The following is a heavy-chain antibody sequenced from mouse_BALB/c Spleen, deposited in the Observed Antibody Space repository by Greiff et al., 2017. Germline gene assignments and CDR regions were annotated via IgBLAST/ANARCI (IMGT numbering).Heavy chain of an antibody. CDR1: GYAFSSSW. CDR2: IYPGDGDT. J-gene: IGHJ4*01. V-gene: IGHV1-82*01. D-gene: IGHD1-1*01. CDR3: ANYGSSESYYAMDY. Sequence: VQLVESGPELVKPGASVKISCKASGYAFSSSWMNWVKQRPGQGLEWIGRIYPGDGDTNYNGKFKGKATLTADKSSSTAYMQLSSLTSVDSAVYFCANYGSSESYYAMDYWGQGTSVTVSS.